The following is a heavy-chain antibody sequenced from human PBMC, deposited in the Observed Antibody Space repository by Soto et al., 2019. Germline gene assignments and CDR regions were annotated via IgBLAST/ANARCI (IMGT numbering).Heavy chain of an antibody. CDR2: IIPSDGRT. CDR3: ARSTVTTPNYFYYALDV. Sequence: ASVKVSCKASGYTFTNYYMHWVRQAPGQGLEWMGIIIPSDGRTSYAQKFQGRVIMTRDTPTSTVYMDLSSLRSEDTAVYYCARSTVTTPNYFYYALDVWGQGTTVNVSS. J-gene: IGHJ6*02. CDR1: GYTFTNYY. V-gene: IGHV1-46*01. D-gene: IGHD4-17*01.